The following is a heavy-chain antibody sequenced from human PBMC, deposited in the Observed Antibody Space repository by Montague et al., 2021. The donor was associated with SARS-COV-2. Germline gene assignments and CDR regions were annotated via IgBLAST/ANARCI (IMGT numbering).Heavy chain of an antibody. CDR2: VHYTGST. CDR1: GGSISSYY. J-gene: IGHJ4*02. Sequence: SETLSLTCEASGGSISSYYWNWIRQSPGKGLEWIGYVHYTGSTKYNPSLKTRVTLSLDTPKKHCSLKLKSVTAADTAVYYCARAQNTCFIANCVNYFEVWGLGALVTVSS. CDR3: ARAQNTCFIANCVNYFEV. D-gene: IGHD1-1*01. V-gene: IGHV4-59*01.